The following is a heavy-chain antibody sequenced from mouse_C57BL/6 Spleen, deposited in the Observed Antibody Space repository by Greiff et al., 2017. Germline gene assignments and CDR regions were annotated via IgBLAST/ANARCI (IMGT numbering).Heavy chain of an antibody. D-gene: IGHD2-12*01. CDR2: IDPETGGT. CDR3: PNYRGY. Sequence: QVQLQQSGAELVRPGASVTLSCKASGYTSTDYEMHWVKQTPVHGLEWIGAIDPETGGTAYNQKFRGKAILTADKSSSTAYMELRSLASEDSAFYYCPNYRGYWGQGTTLTVSS. J-gene: IGHJ2*01. CDR1: GYTSTDYE. V-gene: IGHV1-15*01.